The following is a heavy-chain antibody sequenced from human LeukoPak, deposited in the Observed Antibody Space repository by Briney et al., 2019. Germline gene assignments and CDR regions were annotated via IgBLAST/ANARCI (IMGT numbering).Heavy chain of an antibody. D-gene: IGHD6-6*01. CDR1: GGSFSGYY. V-gene: IGHV4-34*01. CDR2: INHSGST. Sequence: SETLSLTCAVYGGSFSGYYWSWIRQPPGKGLEWIGEINHSGSTNYNPSLKSRVSISLDTSKNQFSLKLNSVTAADTAVYYCARGRSSDYWGQGTLVTVSS. CDR3: ARGRSSDY. J-gene: IGHJ4*02.